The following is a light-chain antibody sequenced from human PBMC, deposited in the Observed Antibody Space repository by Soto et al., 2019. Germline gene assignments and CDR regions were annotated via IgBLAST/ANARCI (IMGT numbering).Light chain of an antibody. J-gene: IGKJ1*01. CDR1: QTISSY. Sequence: DIQMTQSPSSLSASVGDRVTITCRASQTISSYLNWYQQKPGKAPKLLIYAASNLQSGVPSRFSGSGSGTDFTLTISSLHPEDFATYYCQQSYSSPPWAFGQGTKVDIK. V-gene: IGKV1-39*01. CDR2: AAS. CDR3: QQSYSSPPWA.